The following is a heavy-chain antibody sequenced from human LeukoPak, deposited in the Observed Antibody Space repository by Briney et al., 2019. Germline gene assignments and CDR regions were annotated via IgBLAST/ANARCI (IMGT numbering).Heavy chain of an antibody. CDR1: GFIFGDYY. Sequence: GGTLRLSCKASGFIFGDYYMNWIRQAPGKGLECLSYISSGTINHSNYADSVKGRFAISRDNARNSLYLQMNSLRGEDTAVYYCARTQLDLDGFDIWGQGTTVTVSS. CDR2: ISSGTINHS. J-gene: IGHJ3*02. D-gene: IGHD1-1*01. CDR3: ARTQLDLDGFDI. V-gene: IGHV3-11*06.